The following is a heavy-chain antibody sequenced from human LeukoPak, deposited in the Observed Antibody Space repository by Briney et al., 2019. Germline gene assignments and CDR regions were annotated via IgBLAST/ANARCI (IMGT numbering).Heavy chain of an antibody. V-gene: IGHV4-39*07. D-gene: IGHD6-19*01. CDR3: ARAGIAVAHFDY. Sequence: SETLSLTCTVSGGSISSSSYYWGWIRQPPGKGLEWIGSIYYSGSTYYNPSLKSRFTISVDTSKNQFSLKLSSVTAADTAVYYCARAGIAVAHFDYWGQGTLVTVSS. CDR2: IYYSGST. J-gene: IGHJ4*02. CDR1: GGSISSSSYY.